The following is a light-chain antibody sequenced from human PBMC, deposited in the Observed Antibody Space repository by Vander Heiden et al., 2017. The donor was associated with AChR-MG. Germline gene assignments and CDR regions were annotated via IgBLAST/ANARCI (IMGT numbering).Light chain of an antibody. CDR3: QSYGSSLSGSWV. CDR2: GNS. V-gene: IGLV1-40*01. J-gene: IGLJ3*02. Sequence: QSVLTQPPSVPGAPGPTATISCTVSSSSIVAGYAVHWYQQLPGTAPKILICGNSNRPSGVPDRFFGSKSGTSASLAIPGLQAEDEADYYCQSYGSSLSGSWVFGGGTKLTVL. CDR1: SSSIVAGYA.